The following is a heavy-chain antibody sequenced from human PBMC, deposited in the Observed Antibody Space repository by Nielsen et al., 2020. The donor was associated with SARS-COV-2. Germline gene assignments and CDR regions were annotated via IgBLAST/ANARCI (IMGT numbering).Heavy chain of an antibody. Sequence: GGSLRLSCAASGFTFEDYAMHWVRQAPGKGLEWVAGISWNGGALGYADSLKGRFTISRDNSKNSLYLQMNSLRTEDTALYYCAKDIKSWYSSSWYGGYFDYWGQGTLVTVSS. CDR3: AKDIKSWYSSSWYGGYFDY. D-gene: IGHD6-13*01. V-gene: IGHV3-9*01. J-gene: IGHJ4*02. CDR1: GFTFEDYA. CDR2: ISWNGGAL.